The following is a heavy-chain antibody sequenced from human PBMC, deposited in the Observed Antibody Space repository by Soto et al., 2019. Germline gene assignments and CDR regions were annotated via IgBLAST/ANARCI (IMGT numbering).Heavy chain of an antibody. D-gene: IGHD6-19*01. CDR1: GFTFSNYP. CDR3: AKVGSGWYYFDY. CDR2: MSGSGAST. J-gene: IGHJ4*02. V-gene: IGHV3-23*01. Sequence: PGGSLRLSCAASGFTFSNYPMSWVRQAPGKGLEWVSGMSGSGASTYYADSVKGRFTISRDNSKNTLYLQMNSLRGEGTAIYYCAKVGSGWYYFDYWGQGTLVTVSS.